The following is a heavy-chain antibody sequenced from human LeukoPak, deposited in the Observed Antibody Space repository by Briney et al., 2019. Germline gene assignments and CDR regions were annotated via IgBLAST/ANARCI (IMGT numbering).Heavy chain of an antibody. D-gene: IGHD3-16*02. J-gene: IGHJ4*02. CDR3: ARRVWGSYRNFDY. V-gene: IGHV4-39*01. CDR1: GGPISSSSYY. Sequence: SETLSLTCTVSGGPISSSSYYWGWIRQPPGKGLEWIGSIYYSGSTYYNPSLKSRVTISVDTSKNQFSLKLSSVTAADTAVYYCARRVWGSYRNFDYWGQGTLVTVSS. CDR2: IYYSGST.